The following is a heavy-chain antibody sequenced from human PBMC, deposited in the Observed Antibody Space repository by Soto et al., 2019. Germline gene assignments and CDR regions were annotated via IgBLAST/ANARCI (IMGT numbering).Heavy chain of an antibody. CDR3: ARDDYDDHYFDY. CDR1: GDSVSSENFY. J-gene: IGHJ4*02. Sequence: TSETLSLTCTVSGDSVSSENFYWSWIRQPPGKGLEWIGNIHYSGSTNYNPSLKSRVTISVDTSKNQFSLRLSSVTTADTAVYYCARDDYDDHYFDYWGQGALVTVSA. V-gene: IGHV4-61*01. CDR2: IHYSGST. D-gene: IGHD4-17*01.